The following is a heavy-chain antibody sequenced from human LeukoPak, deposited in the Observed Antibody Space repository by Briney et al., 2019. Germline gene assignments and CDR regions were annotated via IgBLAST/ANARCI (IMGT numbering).Heavy chain of an antibody. J-gene: IGHJ4*02. CDR2: IYSGGST. CDR1: GFTVSSNY. D-gene: IGHD1-26*01. V-gene: IGHV3-53*01. CDR3: ARDSGSYYPFFDY. Sequence: PGGSLRLSCAASGFTVSSNYMSWVRQAPGKGLEWVSVIYSGGSTYYADSVKGRFTISRDNSKNTLYLQMNSLRAEDTAVYYCARDSGSYYPFFDYWGQGTLVTVSS.